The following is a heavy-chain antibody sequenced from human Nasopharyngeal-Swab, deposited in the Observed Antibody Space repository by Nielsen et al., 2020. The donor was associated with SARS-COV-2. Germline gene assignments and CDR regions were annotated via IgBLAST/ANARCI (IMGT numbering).Heavy chain of an antibody. Sequence: RQAPGKGLEWIGSIYYSGSTYYNPSLKSRVTISIDTSKNQFSLKLSSVTAADTAVYYCASQGSGSYYLLYCCSYMDVWGKGTTVTVSS. V-gene: IGHV4-39*01. J-gene: IGHJ6*03. CDR3: ASQGSGSYYLLYCCSYMDV. D-gene: IGHD1-26*01. CDR2: IYYSGST.